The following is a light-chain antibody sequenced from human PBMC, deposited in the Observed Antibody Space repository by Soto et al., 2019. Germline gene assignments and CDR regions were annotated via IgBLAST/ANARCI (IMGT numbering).Light chain of an antibody. CDR1: QGISSW. V-gene: IGKV1-12*01. J-gene: IGKJ4*01. CDR2: AAS. Sequence: DIQMTQSPSFVSASVGDRVTITCRASQGISSWLAWYQHKPGRAPKLLIHAASRLESGVPSRFSGSRSGTDFTLTTSSLQPEDFATYYWQQTTSFPLTVGGGTEVEIK. CDR3: QQTTSFPLT.